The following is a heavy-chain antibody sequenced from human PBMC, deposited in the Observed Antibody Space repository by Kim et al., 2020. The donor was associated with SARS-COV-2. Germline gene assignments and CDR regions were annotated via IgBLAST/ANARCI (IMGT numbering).Heavy chain of an antibody. D-gene: IGHD3-3*01. V-gene: IGHV1-69*13. CDR2: IIPIFGTA. J-gene: IGHJ4*02. CDR1: GGTFSSYA. CDR3: ARGSGLRFLEWLLYN. Sequence: SVKVSCKASGGTFSSYAISWVRQAPGQGLEWMGGIIPIFGTANYAQKFQGRVTITADESTSTAYMELSSLRSEDTAVYYCARGSGLRFLEWLLYNWGQGTLVTVSS.